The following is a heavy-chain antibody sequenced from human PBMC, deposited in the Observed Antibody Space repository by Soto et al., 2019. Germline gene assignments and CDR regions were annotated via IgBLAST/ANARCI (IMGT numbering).Heavy chain of an antibody. Sequence: QVQLVESGGGVVQPGRSLRLSCAASGFTFSSYGMHWVRQAPGKGLEWVAVIWYDGSNKYYADSVKGRFTISRDNSKNTLYLQMNSLRAEDTAVYYCARDQWELRPGYYGMDVWGQGTTVTVSS. V-gene: IGHV3-33*01. CDR2: IWYDGSNK. CDR1: GFTFSSYG. D-gene: IGHD1-26*01. CDR3: ARDQWELRPGYYGMDV. J-gene: IGHJ6*02.